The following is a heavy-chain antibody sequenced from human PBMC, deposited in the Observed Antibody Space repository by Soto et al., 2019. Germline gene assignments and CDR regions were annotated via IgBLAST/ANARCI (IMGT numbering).Heavy chain of an antibody. J-gene: IGHJ4*02. CDR1: GFTFSSYE. CDR2: ISSSGNTI. Sequence: LRLSCAASGFTFSSYEMNWVRQAPGKGLEWVSYISSSGNTIYYAESVKGRFTISRDNAKNSLYLQMNSPRVEDTAVYYCARDYISSSGHFDYWGQGTLVTVSS. V-gene: IGHV3-48*03. CDR3: ARDYISSSGHFDY. D-gene: IGHD6-6*01.